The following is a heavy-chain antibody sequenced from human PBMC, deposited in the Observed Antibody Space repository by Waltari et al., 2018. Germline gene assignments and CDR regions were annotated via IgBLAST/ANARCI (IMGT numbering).Heavy chain of an antibody. V-gene: IGHV3-49*04. D-gene: IGHD3-3*01. J-gene: IGHJ4*02. CDR1: GFTFGDYG. Sequence: EVQVVESGGDLVQPGQSLRLSCQTSGFTFGDYGLSLVRQAPGKGLEWVSIIRSKTYGETREYAASVKGRFSISRDDSKRIVYLEMNSLQSEDTAIYFCVRGMRGYDYWGQGTRVTVSS. CDR2: IRSKTYGETR. CDR3: VRGMRGYDY.